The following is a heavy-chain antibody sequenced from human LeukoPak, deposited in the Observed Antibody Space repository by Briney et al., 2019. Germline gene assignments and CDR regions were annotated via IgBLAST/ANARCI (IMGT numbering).Heavy chain of an antibody. J-gene: IGHJ3*02. V-gene: IGHV1-46*03. CDR1: GYTFTSYY. D-gene: IGHD2-21*01. Sequence: ASVKVSCKASGYTFTSYYMHWVRQAPGQGLEWMGIINPSGGSTSYAQKFQGRVTMTRDTSTSTVYMELSSLRSEDTAVHYCARLGYCGGDCPPAFDIWGQGTMVTVSS. CDR2: INPSGGST. CDR3: ARLGYCGGDCPPAFDI.